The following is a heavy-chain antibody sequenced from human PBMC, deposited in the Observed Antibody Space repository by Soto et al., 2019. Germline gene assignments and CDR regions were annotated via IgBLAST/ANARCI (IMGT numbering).Heavy chain of an antibody. J-gene: IGHJ6*02. D-gene: IGHD5-12*01. CDR1: GGSISSGGYY. Sequence: SETLSLTCTVSGGSISSGGYYWSWIRQHPGKGLEWIGYIYYSGSTYYNPSLKSRVTISVDTSKNQFSLKLSSVTAADTAVYYCARAAYDSGYEYYYYGMDVWGQGTTVTVSS. CDR3: ARAAYDSGYEYYYYGMDV. V-gene: IGHV4-31*03. CDR2: IYYSGST.